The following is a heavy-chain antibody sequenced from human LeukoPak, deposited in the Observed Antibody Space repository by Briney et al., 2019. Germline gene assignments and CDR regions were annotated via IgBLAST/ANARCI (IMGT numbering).Heavy chain of an antibody. CDR2: IYTEGTT. V-gene: IGHV3-66*02. CDR3: ASEGD. D-gene: IGHD3-16*01. J-gene: IGHJ4*02. Sequence: GGSLRLSCAVSGFTVSRNYFGWVRQAPGKGLEWVSVIYTEGTTYYADSVKGRFIISRDNSKNTVYLQMNSLRVEDTAVYYCASEGDRGQGTLVTVSS. CDR1: GFTVSRNY.